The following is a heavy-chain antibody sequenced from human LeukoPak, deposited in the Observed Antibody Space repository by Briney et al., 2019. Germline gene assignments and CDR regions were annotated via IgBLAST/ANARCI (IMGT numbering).Heavy chain of an antibody. Sequence: PSETLSLTCTVSGGSVTSTNYYWSWIRQPPGEGLQWIGYVSYTGIPTYNPSLKSRVTISVDTSKKQFSLKLTSATAADTAVYYCARGDDYKSTLFDYWGQGTLVTVSS. V-gene: IGHV4-61*01. CDR2: VSYTGIP. J-gene: IGHJ4*02. D-gene: IGHD5-12*01. CDR1: GGSVTSTNYY. CDR3: ARGDDYKSTLFDY.